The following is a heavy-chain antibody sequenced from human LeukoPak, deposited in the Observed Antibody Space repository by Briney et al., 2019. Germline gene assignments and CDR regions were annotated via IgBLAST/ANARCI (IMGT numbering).Heavy chain of an antibody. CDR2: IYYTGST. CDR1: GASISSHY. CDR3: AREKWELLPIFDY. V-gene: IGHV4-59*11. J-gene: IGHJ4*02. D-gene: IGHD1-26*01. Sequence: PSETLSLTCSVSGASISSHYWSWIRQPPGKGLEWIGYIYYTGSTSYNPSLKSRVTISVDTSKNHFSLKLISVTAADTAVYYCAREKWELLPIFDYWGRGILVTVSP.